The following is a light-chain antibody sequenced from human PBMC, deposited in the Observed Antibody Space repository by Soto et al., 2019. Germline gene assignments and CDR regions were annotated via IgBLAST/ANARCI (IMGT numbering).Light chain of an antibody. Sequence: ERVMTQSPATLSVSPGERATLSCRASQSVSSNLAWYQQKPGQAPRLLIYGASTRATGIPARFSGSGSGTEFTLTLSSLQSEDFAVYYCQQYNNWAPPTFGGGTKVEIK. CDR2: GAS. CDR3: QQYNNWAPPT. CDR1: QSVSSN. V-gene: IGKV3-15*01. J-gene: IGKJ4*01.